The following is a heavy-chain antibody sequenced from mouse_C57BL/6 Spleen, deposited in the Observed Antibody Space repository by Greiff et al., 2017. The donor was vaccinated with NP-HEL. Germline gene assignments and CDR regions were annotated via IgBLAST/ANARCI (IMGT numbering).Heavy chain of an antibody. CDR3: ARCNYEDYYAMDY. CDR1: GFTFSDYG. D-gene: IGHD2-1*01. J-gene: IGHJ4*01. Sequence: EVHLVESGGGLVKPGGSLKLSCAASGFTFSDYGMHWVRQAPEKGLEWVAYISSGSSTIYYADTVKGRFTISRDNAKNTLFLQMTSLRSEDTAMYYCARCNYEDYYAMDYWGQGTSVTVSS. CDR2: ISSGSSTI. V-gene: IGHV5-17*01.